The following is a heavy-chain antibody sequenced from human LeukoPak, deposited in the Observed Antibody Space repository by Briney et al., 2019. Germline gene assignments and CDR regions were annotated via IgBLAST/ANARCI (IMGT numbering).Heavy chain of an antibody. CDR1: GFTFDDYG. V-gene: IGHV3-20*04. D-gene: IGHD6-19*01. J-gene: IGHJ4*02. CDR3: ARGKRTNGWSQHYCDY. Sequence: PGGSLRLSCAASGFTFDDYGMSWVRQAPGKGLEWVSGINWNGDSIGYADSVKGRSTISRDNAKNSLYLQMNSLRAEDTALYYCARGKRTNGWSQHYCDYWGQGSLVTVSS. CDR2: INWNGDSI.